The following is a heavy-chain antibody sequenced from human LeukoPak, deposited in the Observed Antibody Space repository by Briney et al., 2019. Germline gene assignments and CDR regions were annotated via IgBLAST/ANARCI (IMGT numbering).Heavy chain of an antibody. D-gene: IGHD4-17*01. J-gene: IGHJ3*01. CDR1: GFIFSDSA. V-gene: IGHV3-23*01. CDR2: MRGTGGTT. Sequence: GGSLRLSCAASGFIFSDSALIWARQAPGKGLEWLSAMRGTGGTTYYADSVKGRCTISRDNSRNTVYLQMNSLRAEDTALYFCGKYPNGDYVGAFDFWGPGTMVTVSS. CDR3: GKYPNGDYVGAFDF.